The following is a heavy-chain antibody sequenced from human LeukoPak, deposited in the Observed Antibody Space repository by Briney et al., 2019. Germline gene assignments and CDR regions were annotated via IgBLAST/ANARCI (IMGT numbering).Heavy chain of an antibody. CDR3: ARGVRYCSSTSCSTYYYYMDV. D-gene: IGHD2-2*01. V-gene: IGHV4-38-2*01. CDR2: IYHSGST. CDR1: GYSISSGYY. J-gene: IGHJ6*03. Sequence: PSETLSLTCAVSGYSISSGYYWGWIRQPPGKGLEWIGSIYHSGSTYYNPSLKSRVTISVDTSKNQFSLKLSSMTAADTAVYYCARGVRYCSSTSCSTYYYYMDVWGKGTTVTVSS.